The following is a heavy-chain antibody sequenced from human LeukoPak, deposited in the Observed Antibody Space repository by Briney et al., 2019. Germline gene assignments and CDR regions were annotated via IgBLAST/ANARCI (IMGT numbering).Heavy chain of an antibody. CDR3: ASPLGGKYGDYESSLDV. D-gene: IGHD4-17*01. V-gene: IGHV3-21*01. CDR2: ISSSSSYI. Sequence: RAGGSLRLSCAASGFTFSSYSMNWVRQAPGKGLEWVSSISSSSSYIYYADSVKGRFTISGDNAKNSLYLQMNSLRAEDTAVYYCASPLGGKYGDYESSLDVWGKGTTVTVSS. CDR1: GFTFSSYS. J-gene: IGHJ6*04.